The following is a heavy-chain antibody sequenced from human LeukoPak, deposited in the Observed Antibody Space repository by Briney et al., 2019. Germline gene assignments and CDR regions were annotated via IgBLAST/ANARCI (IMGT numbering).Heavy chain of an antibody. J-gene: IGHJ4*02. CDR3: ARDARTSTVTPGY. Sequence: ASVKVSCKASGYTFTSYGISWVRQAPGQGLEWMGWVNPNSGGTNYAQKFQGRVTMTRDTPISTAYMELSRLRSDGTAVYYCARDARTSTVTPGYWGQGTLVTVSS. CDR2: VNPNSGGT. V-gene: IGHV1-2*02. CDR1: GYTFTSYG. D-gene: IGHD4-17*01.